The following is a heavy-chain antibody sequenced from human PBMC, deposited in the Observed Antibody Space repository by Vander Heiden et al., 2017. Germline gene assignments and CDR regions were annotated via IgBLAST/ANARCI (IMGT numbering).Heavy chain of an antibody. J-gene: IGHJ3*02. CDR1: GGPFSSYA. CDR3: ATQPSIGWAPYDAFDI. V-gene: IGHV1-69*10. CDR2: IIPILGIA. Sequence: QVQRVQSGAEVKKPGSSVKVSAKASGGPFSSYAISWVRQAPGQGLEGMGGIIPILGIANYAQKFQGRVTITADKSTSTADMERSSMRSEETAVYYCATQPSIGWAPYDAFDIWGQGTMVTVYS. D-gene: IGHD6-19*01.